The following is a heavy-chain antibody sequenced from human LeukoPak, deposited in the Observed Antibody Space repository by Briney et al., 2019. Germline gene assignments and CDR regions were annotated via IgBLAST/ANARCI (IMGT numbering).Heavy chain of an antibody. V-gene: IGHV3-74*01. D-gene: IGHD1-14*01. J-gene: IGHJ4*02. Sequence: PRGSLRLSCAASGFTFSSYWMHWVRQAPGKGLVWFSRINSDGSSTSYADSVKGRFTISRDNAMNTLYLQMNSVRAEDMAVYYCARGKTGYSYYFDYWGQGTLVTVSS. CDR1: GFTFSSYW. CDR2: INSDGSST. CDR3: ARGKTGYSYYFDY.